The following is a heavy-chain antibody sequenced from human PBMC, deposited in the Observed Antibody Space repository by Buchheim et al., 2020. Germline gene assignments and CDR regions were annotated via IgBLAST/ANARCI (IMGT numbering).Heavy chain of an antibody. J-gene: IGHJ6*02. D-gene: IGHD1-26*01. CDR2: ISSSGSTI. V-gene: IGHV3-21*01. CDR3: ASGLGATSPYYYYYGMDV. Sequence: EVQLVESGGGLVKPGGSLRLSCAASGFTFSSYSMNWVRQAPGTGLEWVSYISSSGSTIYYADSVKGRFTISRDNAKNSLYLQMNSLRAEDTAVYYCASGLGATSPYYYYYGMDVWGQGTT. CDR1: GFTFSSYS.